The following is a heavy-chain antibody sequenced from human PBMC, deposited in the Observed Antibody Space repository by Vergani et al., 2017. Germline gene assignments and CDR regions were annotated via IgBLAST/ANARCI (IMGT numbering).Heavy chain of an antibody. J-gene: IGHJ4*02. CDR3: AREHYSYGYRGIDY. V-gene: IGHV3-21*05. Sequence: EVQLVESGGGLVKPGGSLRLSCAASGFTFSSYSMNWVRQAPGKGLEWVSYISSSSTIYYADSVKGRFTISRDNAKNSLYLQMNSLRAEDTAVYYCAREHYSYGYRGIDYWGQGTLVTVSS. CDR1: GFTFSSYS. CDR2: ISSSSTI. D-gene: IGHD5-18*01.